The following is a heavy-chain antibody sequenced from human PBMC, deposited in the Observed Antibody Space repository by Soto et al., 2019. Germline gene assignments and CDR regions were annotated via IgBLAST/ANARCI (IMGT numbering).Heavy chain of an antibody. Sequence: SVTLSLTCTLSRDSISSGNKYWSWIRQPPGKGLEWIGYIFSSGTIYYNPSLKSRLTMSLDASQNQFSLKLNSLTDADTAVYFCARVPSPFDYYYAMDVWGQGTTVTVSS. CDR2: IFSSGTI. V-gene: IGHV4-30-4*01. J-gene: IGHJ6*02. CDR1: RDSISSGNKY. D-gene: IGHD3-16*01. CDR3: ARVPSPFDYYYAMDV.